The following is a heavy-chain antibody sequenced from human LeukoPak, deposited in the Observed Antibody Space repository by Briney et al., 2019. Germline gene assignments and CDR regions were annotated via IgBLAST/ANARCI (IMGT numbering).Heavy chain of an antibody. V-gene: IGHV3-23*01. CDR3: AKIVRGVSYYYYGMDV. Sequence: GGSLRLSCAASGFTFSSYAMSWVRQAPGKGLEWVSAISGSGGSTYYADSVKGRFTISRDNSKNTLYLQMNSLRAEDTAVNYCAKIVRGVSYYYYGMDVWGQGTTVTVSS. D-gene: IGHD3-10*01. CDR2: ISGSGGST. CDR1: GFTFSSYA. J-gene: IGHJ6*02.